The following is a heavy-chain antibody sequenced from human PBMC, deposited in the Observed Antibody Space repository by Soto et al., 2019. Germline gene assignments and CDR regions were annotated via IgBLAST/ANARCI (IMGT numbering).Heavy chain of an antibody. CDR1: GFSLTTSGVG. CDR3: AHRVLRTVFGLVTTNAIYFDF. V-gene: IGHV2-5*02. J-gene: IGHJ4*02. D-gene: IGHD3-3*01. Sequence: QITLNESGPTVVRPTETLTLTCRFSGFSLTTSGVGVGWIRQSPGKAPEWLALIYWDDDKRYSASLKSRLTITKETSKNQVVLTVSDLDPTDTATYYCAHRVLRTVFGLVTTNAIYFDFWGQGTPVAVSS. CDR2: IYWDDDK.